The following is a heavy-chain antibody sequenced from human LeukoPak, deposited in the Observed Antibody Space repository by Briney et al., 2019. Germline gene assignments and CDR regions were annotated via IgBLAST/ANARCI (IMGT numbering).Heavy chain of an antibody. CDR3: ARHSSSWYSLDY. J-gene: IGHJ4*02. V-gene: IGHV4-34*01. CDR1: GGSFSSYY. Sequence: SETLSPTCAVYGGSFSSYYWSWIRQPPGKGLEWIGEINHSGSTNYNPSLKSRVTISADTSKNQFSLNLNSVTAADTAVYYCARHSSSWYSLDYWGQGTLVTVSS. D-gene: IGHD6-13*01. CDR2: INHSGST.